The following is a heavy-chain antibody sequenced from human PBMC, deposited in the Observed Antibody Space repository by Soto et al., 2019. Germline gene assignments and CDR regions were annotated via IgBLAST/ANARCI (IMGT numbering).Heavy chain of an antibody. CDR2: ISSSSSYI. D-gene: IGHD2-15*01. CDR1: GFTFSSYS. V-gene: IGHV3-21*01. J-gene: IGHJ4*02. CDR3: ARDLVPDCSGGSCYSGFDY. Sequence: EVQLVESGGGLVKPGGSLRLSCAASGFTFSSYSMNWVRQAPGKGLEWVSSISSSSSYIYYADSVKGRFTISRDNAKNSLYLQMNSLRGEDTAVYYCARDLVPDCSGGSCYSGFDYWGQGTLVTVSS.